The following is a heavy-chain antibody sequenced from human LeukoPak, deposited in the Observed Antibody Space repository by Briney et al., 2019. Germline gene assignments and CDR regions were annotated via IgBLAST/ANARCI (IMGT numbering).Heavy chain of an antibody. Sequence: SVKVSCKASGGTFSSYAISWVRQAPGQGLEWMGGIIPIFGTANYAQKFQGRVTITADESTSTAYMELSSLRSEDTAVYYCARAVAVHDYGDYFDYWGQGTLVTVSS. D-gene: IGHD4-17*01. J-gene: IGHJ4*02. CDR2: IIPIFGTA. CDR1: GGTFSSYA. V-gene: IGHV1-69*13. CDR3: ARAVAVHDYGDYFDY.